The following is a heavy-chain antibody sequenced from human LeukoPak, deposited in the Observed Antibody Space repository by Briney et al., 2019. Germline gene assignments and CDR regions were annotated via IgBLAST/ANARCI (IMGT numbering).Heavy chain of an antibody. CDR1: GGSISSGDYY. CDR2: IYYSGST. J-gene: IGHJ3*02. Sequence: SETLSLTCTVSGGSISSGDYYWSWIRQPPGKGLEWIGYIYYSGSTYYNPSLKSRVTISVDTSKNQFSLKLSSVTAADTAVYYCAREIYDYGDYRYAFDIWGQGTMVTVSS. D-gene: IGHD4-17*01. V-gene: IGHV4-30-4*08. CDR3: AREIYDYGDYRYAFDI.